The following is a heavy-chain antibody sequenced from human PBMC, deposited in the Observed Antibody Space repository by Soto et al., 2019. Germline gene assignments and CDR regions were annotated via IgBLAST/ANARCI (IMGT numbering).Heavy chain of an antibody. CDR2: ISGSGGST. D-gene: IGHD2-15*01. Sequence: GGSLRLSCAASGFTFSSYAMSWVRQAPGKGLEWVSAISGSGGSTYYADSVKGRFTISRDNSKNTLYLQMNSLRAEDTAVYYCAKAYIVVVVAATPVTFYYWGQGTLVTVS. V-gene: IGHV3-23*01. J-gene: IGHJ4*02. CDR1: GFTFSSYA. CDR3: AKAYIVVVVAATPVTFYY.